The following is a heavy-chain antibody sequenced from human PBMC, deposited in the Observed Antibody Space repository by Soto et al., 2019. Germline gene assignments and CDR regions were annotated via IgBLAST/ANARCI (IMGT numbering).Heavy chain of an antibody. CDR1: GGSISSSSYY. D-gene: IGHD3-10*01. J-gene: IGHJ4*02. CDR2: IYYRWST. CDR3: ARRGSGSYSDY. Sequence: QLQLQESGPGLVKPSETLSLTCTVSGGSISSSSYYWGWIRQPPGKGLEWIGRIYYRWSTCYNPSLKSRVTISVDTSKNQFSLKLSSVTAADTAVYYCARRGSGSYSDYWGQGTLVTVSS. V-gene: IGHV4-39*01.